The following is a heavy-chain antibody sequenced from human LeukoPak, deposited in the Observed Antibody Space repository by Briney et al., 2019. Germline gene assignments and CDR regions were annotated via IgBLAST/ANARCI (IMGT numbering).Heavy chain of an antibody. D-gene: IGHD5-18*01. J-gene: IGHJ4*02. Sequence: SVKGRFTISRDDAKKSLYLQMNSLRVEDTAVYYCARADWDTAMIDYWGQGTLVTVSS. CDR3: ARADWDTAMIDY. V-gene: IGHV3-11*06.